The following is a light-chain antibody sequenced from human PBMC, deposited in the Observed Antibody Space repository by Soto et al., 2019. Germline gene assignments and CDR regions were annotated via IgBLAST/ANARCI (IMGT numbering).Light chain of an antibody. CDR3: QQYGSAPRT. CDR2: GAS. V-gene: IGKV3-20*01. Sequence: EIVLTQSPGTLSLSPGERTTLSCRSSQSVASNNLAWYQQKPGQAPRLLISGASSRATGIPDRFSGSGSGTDFILTISRLEPEDFAVYYCQQYGSAPRTFGQGTKVDIK. J-gene: IGKJ1*01. CDR1: QSVASNN.